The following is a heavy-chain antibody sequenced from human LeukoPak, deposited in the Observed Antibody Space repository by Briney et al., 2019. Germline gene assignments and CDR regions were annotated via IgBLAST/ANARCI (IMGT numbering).Heavy chain of an antibody. J-gene: IGHJ6*03. V-gene: IGHV1-2*02. CDR2: ITPNSGGT. CDR1: GYTFTGYY. D-gene: IGHD1-26*01. CDR3: ARQDSGSYFYYYYMDV. Sequence: ASVKVSCKASGYTFTGYYMHWVRMAPGQGLECMGWITPNSGGTNYAQKFQGRVTMTRDTSISTAYMELSRLRSDDTAVYYCARQDSGSYFYYYYMDVWGEGTTVTVSS.